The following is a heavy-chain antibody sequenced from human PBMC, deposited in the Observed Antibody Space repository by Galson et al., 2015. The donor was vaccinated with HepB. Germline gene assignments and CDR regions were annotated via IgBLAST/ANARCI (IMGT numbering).Heavy chain of an antibody. V-gene: IGHV3-15*01. Sequence: SLRLSCAASGFTFSNAWMSWVRQAPGKGLEWVGRIKSNTDGGTTDYAAPVKGRFTISRDDSKNTLYLQMNSLKTEDTAVYYCTTAGDDYDDYWGQGTLVTVSS. J-gene: IGHJ4*02. D-gene: IGHD3-16*01. CDR3: TTAGDDYDDY. CDR1: GFTFSNAW. CDR2: IKSNTDGGTT.